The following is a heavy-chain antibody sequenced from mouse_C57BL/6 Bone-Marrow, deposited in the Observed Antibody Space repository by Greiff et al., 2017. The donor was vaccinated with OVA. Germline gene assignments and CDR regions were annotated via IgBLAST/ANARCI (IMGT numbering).Heavy chain of an antibody. CDR1: GYTFTSYW. CDR2: IDPSDSYT. D-gene: IGHD4-1*01. CDR3: SNWDS. J-gene: IGHJ2*01. Sequence: QVQLQQPGAELVKPGASVKLSCKASGYTFTSYWMQWVKQRPGQGLEWIGEIDPSDSYTNYNQKFKGKATLTVDTSSSTAYMQLSSLTSEDSAVYYCSNWDSWGQGTTLTVSS. V-gene: IGHV1-50*01.